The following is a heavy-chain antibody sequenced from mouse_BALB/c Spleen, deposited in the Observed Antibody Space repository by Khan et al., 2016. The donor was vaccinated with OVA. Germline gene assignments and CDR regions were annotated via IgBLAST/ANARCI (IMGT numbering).Heavy chain of an antibody. CDR1: GYMFTSYW. CDR3: ARIRYDYGSNLYAMDY. V-gene: IGHV1S41*01. D-gene: IGHD1-1*01. J-gene: IGHJ4*01. Sequence: DLVKPGASVKLSCKASGYMFTSYWINWIKQRPGQGLEWIGRVAPGSGITYYNEMFNGKATMTVDTSSSTAYIQLSSLSSEDSAVYFSARIRYDYGSNLYAMDYWGQGTSVTVSS. CDR2: VAPGSGIT.